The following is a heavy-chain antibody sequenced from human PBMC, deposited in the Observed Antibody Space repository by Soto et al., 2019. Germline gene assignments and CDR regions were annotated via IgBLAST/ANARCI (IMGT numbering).Heavy chain of an antibody. D-gene: IGHD3-10*01. CDR1: GFTFSSYA. CDR3: AKDLIYGSGSYIRGPLLDY. CDR2: ISGSGGST. V-gene: IGHV3-23*01. Sequence: GGSLRLSCAASGFTFSSYAMSWVRQAPGKGLEWVSAISGSGGSTYYADSVKGRFTISRDNSKNTLYLQMNSLRAEDTAVYYCAKDLIYGSGSYIRGPLLDYWGQGTLVTVSS. J-gene: IGHJ4*02.